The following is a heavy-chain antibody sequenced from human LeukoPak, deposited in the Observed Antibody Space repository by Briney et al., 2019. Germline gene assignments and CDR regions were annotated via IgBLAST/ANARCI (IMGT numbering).Heavy chain of an antibody. D-gene: IGHD3-3*02. Sequence: SETLSLTCTVSGGSIGSSSNYWGWIRQPPGEGLEWIGNIYYTGTTYYNPSLKSRVTISVDTSKNQFSLRLSSVTAADTAVYYCARDYHLAVGRLVQFDNWGQGTLVTVSS. J-gene: IGHJ4*02. CDR3: ARDYHLAVGRLVQFDN. CDR1: GGSIGSSSNY. CDR2: IYYTGTT. V-gene: IGHV4-39*07.